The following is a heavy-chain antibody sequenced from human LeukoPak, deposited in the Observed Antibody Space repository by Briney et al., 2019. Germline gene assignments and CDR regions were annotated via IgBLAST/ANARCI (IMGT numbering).Heavy chain of an antibody. V-gene: IGHV1-24*01. CDR1: GYTLTELS. Sequence: ASVKVSCKVSGYTLTELSMHWVRQAPGKGLEWMGGFDPEDGETIYAQKFQGRVTMTTDTSTSTAYMELRSLRSDDTAVYYCARDGSIVVVMYYYYGMDVWGQGTTVTVSS. CDR3: ARDGSIVVVMYYYYGMDV. J-gene: IGHJ6*02. CDR2: FDPEDGET. D-gene: IGHD3-22*01.